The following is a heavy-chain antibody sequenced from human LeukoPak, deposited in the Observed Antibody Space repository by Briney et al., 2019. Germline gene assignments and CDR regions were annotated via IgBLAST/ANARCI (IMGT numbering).Heavy chain of an antibody. Sequence: GGSLRLSCVASGFTFSNYAMHWVRQAPGKGLEWVAVISYDGSNKYYADSVKGRFTISRDNSKNTLYLQMNSLRAEDTAVYYCARDGGSGSYKVSGVQHWGQGTLVTVSS. CDR1: GFTFSNYA. CDR2: ISYDGSNK. CDR3: ARDGGSGSYKVSGVQH. J-gene: IGHJ1*01. D-gene: IGHD3-10*01. V-gene: IGHV3-30-3*01.